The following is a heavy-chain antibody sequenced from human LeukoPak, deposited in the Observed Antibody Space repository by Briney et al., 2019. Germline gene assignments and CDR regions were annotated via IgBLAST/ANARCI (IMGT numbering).Heavy chain of an antibody. D-gene: IGHD1-26*01. J-gene: IGHJ4*02. CDR1: AFSLNAYN. Sequence: GGSLRLSCAASAFSLNAYNMNWVRQAPGKGLELVSSISYTGTYIYYADSVKGRFTISRDNAQNSLYLQMNSLRAEDTAIYYCVRDRGTYRPIDYWGQGTLVTVSS. CDR2: ISYTGTYI. V-gene: IGHV3-21*04. CDR3: VRDRGTYRPIDY.